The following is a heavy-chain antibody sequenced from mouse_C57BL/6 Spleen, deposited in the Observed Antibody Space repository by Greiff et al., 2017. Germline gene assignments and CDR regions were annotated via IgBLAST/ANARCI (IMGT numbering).Heavy chain of an antibody. Sequence: EVKLVESGGDLVKPGGSLKLSCAASGFTFSSYGMSWVRQTPDKRLEWVATISSGGSYTYYPDSVKGRFTISRDNAKNTLYLQMSSLKSEDTAMYYCVREDSLFAYWGQGTLVTVSA. CDR2: ISSGGSYT. J-gene: IGHJ3*01. CDR3: VREDSLFAY. D-gene: IGHD6-2*01. V-gene: IGHV5-6*02. CDR1: GFTFSSYG.